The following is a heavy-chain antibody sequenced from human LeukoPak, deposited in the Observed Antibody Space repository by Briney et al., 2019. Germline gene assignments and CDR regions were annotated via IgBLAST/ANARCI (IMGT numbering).Heavy chain of an antibody. V-gene: IGHV1-69*02. D-gene: IGHD2-2*01. CDR1: GGTFSSYT. CDR2: IIPVIGIT. CDR3: AKADCSSTSCSMGGRYYYGLDV. J-gene: IGHJ6*02. Sequence: VASVKVSCKASGGTFSSYTISWVRQAPGQGLEWMGRIIPVIGITNYAQKFQGRVTITAGKSTSTAYMELSSLRSEDTAVYYCAKADCSSTSCSMGGRYYYGLDVWAKGPRSPSP.